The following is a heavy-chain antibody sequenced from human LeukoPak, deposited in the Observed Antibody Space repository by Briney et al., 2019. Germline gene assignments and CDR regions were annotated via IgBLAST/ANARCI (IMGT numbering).Heavy chain of an antibody. CDR2: IRSKANSYAT. CDR1: GFTFSGSA. V-gene: IGHV3-73*01. Sequence: TGGSLRLSCAASGFTFSGSAMHWVRQASGKGLEWVGRIRSKANSYATAYAASVKGRFTISRDDSKNTAYLQMNSLKTEDTAVYYCTSDYDYVWGSYRNAMDVWGKGTTVTISS. J-gene: IGHJ6*04. D-gene: IGHD3-16*02. CDR3: TSDYDYVWGSYRNAMDV.